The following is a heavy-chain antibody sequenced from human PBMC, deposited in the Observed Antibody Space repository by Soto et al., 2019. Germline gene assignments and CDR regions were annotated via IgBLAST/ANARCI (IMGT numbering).Heavy chain of an antibody. D-gene: IGHD3-16*01. Sequence: EVQLVETGGGLVKPGGSLRLSCAASGFTFSSYSMHWVRQAPGKGLEWVSCTSGSGSYIYYADSVRGRFTISRDNAKNSVYLQMNSLRAEDTAVYYCARAGYDYIWERFPNWGQGTVVVVSS. J-gene: IGHJ4*02. CDR1: GFTFSSYS. V-gene: IGHV3-21*01. CDR3: ARAGYDYIWERFPN. CDR2: TSGSGSYI.